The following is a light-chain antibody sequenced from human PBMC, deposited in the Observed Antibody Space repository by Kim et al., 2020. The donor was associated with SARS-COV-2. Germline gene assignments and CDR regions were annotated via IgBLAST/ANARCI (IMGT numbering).Light chain of an antibody. V-gene: IGLV2-11*01. CDR3: CSYAGSYTWV. J-gene: IGLJ1*01. CDR1: SSDVGGYNF. CDR2: DVS. Sequence: GQSVTISGNGTSSDVGGYNFVAWHQQHPGKAPRVMIYDVSKRPSGVPDRFAGSKSGNTASLTISGLQAEDEADYYCCSYAGSYTWVFGTGTKVTVL.